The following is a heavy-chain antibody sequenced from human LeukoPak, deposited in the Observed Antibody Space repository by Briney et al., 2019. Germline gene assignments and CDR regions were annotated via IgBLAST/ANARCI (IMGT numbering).Heavy chain of an antibody. CDR2: ISAYNGNT. J-gene: IGHJ4*02. V-gene: IGHV1-18*01. CDR1: GYTFTASG. CDR3: ARDGVYSGSYYGSEGPSDY. D-gene: IGHD1-26*01. Sequence: ASVKVSCKASGYTFTASGLCWVRQAPGQGLEWMGWISAYNGNTNYAQKLQGRVTMTTDTSTSTAYMELRSLRSGDTAVYYCARDGVYSGSYYGSEGPSDYWGQGTLVTVSS.